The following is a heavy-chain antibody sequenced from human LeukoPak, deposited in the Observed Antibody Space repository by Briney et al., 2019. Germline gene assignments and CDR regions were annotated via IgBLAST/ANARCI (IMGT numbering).Heavy chain of an antibody. V-gene: IGHV3-30-3*01. CDR1: GFTFSSYP. CDR2: ISYGGSNK. Sequence: GGSLRLSCAASGFTFSSYPMHWVRQAPGKGLEWVAVISYGGSNKYYADSVKGRFTISRDNSKNTLYMQMNSLRAEDTAVYYCARDSHPIPVYYGMDVWGQGTTVTVSS. CDR3: ARDSHPIPVYYGMDV. J-gene: IGHJ6*02.